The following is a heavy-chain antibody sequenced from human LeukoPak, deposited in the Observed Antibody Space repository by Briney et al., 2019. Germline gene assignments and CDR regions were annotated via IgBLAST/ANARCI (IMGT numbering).Heavy chain of an antibody. CDR1: GGSISSYY. D-gene: IGHD2-2*01. J-gene: IGHJ4*02. CDR3: ARGGIVVVPGEFDY. V-gene: IGHV4-59*01. CDR2: IYYSGST. Sequence: ASETLSLTCTVSGGSISSYYWSWIRQPPGKGLEWIGYIYYSGSTNYNPSLKSRVTISVDTSKNQFSLKLSSVTAADTAVYYCARGGIVVVPGEFDYWGQGTLVTVSS.